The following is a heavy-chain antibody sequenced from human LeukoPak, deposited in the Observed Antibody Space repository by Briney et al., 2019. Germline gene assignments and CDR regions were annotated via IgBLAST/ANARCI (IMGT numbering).Heavy chain of an antibody. CDR3: ARRYYGSGSYYNWFDP. CDR2: INASDSDT. CDR1: GSIFTSYW. D-gene: IGHD3-10*01. Sequence: HGASLQISCEGSGSIFTSYWIGWGRQLPGKGLEWMGIINASDSDTRYGPSFQGQVTISADKSISTAYLQWSSLKASDTAMYYCARRYYGSGSYYNWFDPWGQGTLVTVSS. J-gene: IGHJ5*02. V-gene: IGHV5-51*01.